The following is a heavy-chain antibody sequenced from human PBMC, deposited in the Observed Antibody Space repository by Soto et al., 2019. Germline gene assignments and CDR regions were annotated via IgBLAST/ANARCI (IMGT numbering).Heavy chain of an antibody. Sequence: GESLKISCKGSGYSFTTSWIGWVRQVPGKGLEWMGIIYPGDSDTRYSPSFQGQVTISADKSISTAYLQWSSLKASDTAMYYCVRSPTQRLLHPGYFDFWGQGTLVTVSS. CDR1: GYSFTTSW. CDR3: VRSPTQRLLHPGYFDF. D-gene: IGHD3-3*01. CDR2: IYPGDSDT. V-gene: IGHV5-51*01. J-gene: IGHJ4*02.